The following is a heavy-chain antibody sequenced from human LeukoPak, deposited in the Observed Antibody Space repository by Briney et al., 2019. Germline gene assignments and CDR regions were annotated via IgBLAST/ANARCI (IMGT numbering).Heavy chain of an antibody. CDR3: AKDLVSGSFYGPFGY. J-gene: IGHJ4*02. CDR1: GFSFSSYA. D-gene: IGHD1-26*01. Sequence: GGSLRLSCAASGFSFSSYAMSWVRQAPGKGLEWVSSMSGSGGSTYYADSVKGRLTISRDNFKNTLHLQMNSLRAEDTAIYYCAKDLVSGSFYGPFGYWGQGTPVTVSS. V-gene: IGHV3-23*01. CDR2: MSGSGGST.